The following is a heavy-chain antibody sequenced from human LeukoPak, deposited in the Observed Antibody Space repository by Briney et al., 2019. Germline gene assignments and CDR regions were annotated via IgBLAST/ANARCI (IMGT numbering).Heavy chain of an antibody. J-gene: IGHJ3*02. V-gene: IGHV4-59*01. D-gene: IGHD5-12*01. Sequence: PSETLSLSCTVSGASTSYFYWNWIRQPPGRGLEWIGYMHNSGSSKHNPSLKSRVTISIDTSKNQFSLQLTSVTAADTAIYYCARSAEWLRNAFDIWGQGTMVSVSS. CDR1: GASTSYFY. CDR3: ARSAEWLRNAFDI. CDR2: MHNSGSS.